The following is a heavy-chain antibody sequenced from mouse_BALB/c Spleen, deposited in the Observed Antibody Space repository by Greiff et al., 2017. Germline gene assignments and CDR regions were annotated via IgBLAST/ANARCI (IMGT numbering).Heavy chain of an antibody. CDR1: GYSITSDYA. V-gene: IGHV3-2*02. J-gene: IGHJ2*01. CDR2: ISYSGST. Sequence: DVQLQESGPGLVKPSQSLSLTCTVTGYSITSDYAWNWIRQFPGNKLEWMGYISYSGSTSYNPSLKSRISITRDTSKNQFFLQLNSVTTEDTATYYCARGTGTDFDYWGQGTTLTVSS. D-gene: IGHD4-1*01. CDR3: ARGTGTDFDY.